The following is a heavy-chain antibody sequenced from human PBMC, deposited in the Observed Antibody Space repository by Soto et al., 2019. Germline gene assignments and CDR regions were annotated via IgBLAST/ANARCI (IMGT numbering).Heavy chain of an antibody. CDR2: ISGSGGST. Sequence: EVQLLESGGGLVQPGGSLRLSCAASGFTFSSYAMSWVRQAPGKGLEWVSAISGSGGSTYYADSVKGRFTISRDNSKNTLYLQMNSLRAEDTAVYYCAKIPITIFGVVIIPYYYYMDVWGKGTTVTVFS. D-gene: IGHD3-3*01. CDR1: GFTFSSYA. CDR3: AKIPITIFGVVIIPYYYYMDV. J-gene: IGHJ6*03. V-gene: IGHV3-23*01.